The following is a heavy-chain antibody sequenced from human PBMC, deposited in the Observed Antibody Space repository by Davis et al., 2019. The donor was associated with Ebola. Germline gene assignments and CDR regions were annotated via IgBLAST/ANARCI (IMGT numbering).Heavy chain of an antibody. D-gene: IGHD2-15*01. CDR2: IWYDGSRK. V-gene: IGHV3-33*01. CDR3: AIPDCSGANCYSVYIKN. CDR1: GFNFRSYG. Sequence: SLNTPRAAPGFNFRSYGMHWVRQAPDKGLEWVAVIWYDGSRKYYGDSVKGRFTISRDNSNNLLYLQMNSLRAEDTAVYYCAIPDCSGANCYSVYIKNWGQGTLVTVSS. J-gene: IGHJ4*02.